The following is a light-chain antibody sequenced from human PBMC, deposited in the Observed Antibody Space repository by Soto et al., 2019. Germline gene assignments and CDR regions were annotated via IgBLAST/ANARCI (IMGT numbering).Light chain of an antibody. Sequence: SYELTQPPSVSVSPGQTASITCSGDKLGDKYACWYQQKPGQSPVLVIYQDSKRPSGIPERFSGSNSGNTATLTISGTQAMDEADYYCQAWDNSHVFGGWTKVTVL. CDR1: KLGDKY. CDR3: QAWDNSHV. CDR2: QDS. J-gene: IGLJ2*01. V-gene: IGLV3-1*01.